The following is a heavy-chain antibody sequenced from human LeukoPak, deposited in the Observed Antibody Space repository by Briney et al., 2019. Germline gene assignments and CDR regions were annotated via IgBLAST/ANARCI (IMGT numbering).Heavy chain of an antibody. V-gene: IGHV3-30*02. CDR3: AKEYCSSTSCYITGDY. CDR1: GFTFSSYG. J-gene: IGHJ4*02. D-gene: IGHD2-2*02. Sequence: GGSLRLSCAASGFTFSSYGMHWVRQAPGKGLEWVAFIRYDGSNKYYADSVKGRFTISRDNSKNTLYLQMNSLRAEDTAVYYCAKEYCSSTSCYITGDYWGQGALVTVSS. CDR2: IRYDGSNK.